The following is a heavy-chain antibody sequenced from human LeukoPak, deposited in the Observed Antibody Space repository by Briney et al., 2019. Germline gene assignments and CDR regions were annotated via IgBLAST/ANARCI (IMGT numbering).Heavy chain of an antibody. CDR1: GGTFSSYA. D-gene: IGHD3-10*01. V-gene: IGHV1-69*05. Sequence: GASVKVSCKASGGTFSSYAISWVRQAPGQGLEWMGGIIPIFGTANYAQKFQGRVTITTDESTSTAYMELSSLRSEDTAVYYCARDLRGARGSGSYYNGPLGYWGQGTLVTVSS. CDR2: IIPIFGTA. CDR3: ARDLRGARGSGSYYNGPLGY. J-gene: IGHJ4*02.